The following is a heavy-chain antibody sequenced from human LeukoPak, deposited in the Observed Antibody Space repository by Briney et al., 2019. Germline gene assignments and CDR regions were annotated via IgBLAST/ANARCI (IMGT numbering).Heavy chain of an antibody. D-gene: IGHD6-13*01. V-gene: IGHV3-7*01. CDR3: ARARRQQPTKYYFDY. J-gene: IGHJ4*02. CDR2: IKQDGKER. CDR1: GFTFSRYW. Sequence: GGSLRLSCAASGFTFSRYWMTWVRQAPGKGLEWVANIKQDGKERYYVDSLKGRFTISRDNAKNSLYLQMNSLRAEDTAVYFCARARRQQPTKYYFDYWGQGTLVTVSS.